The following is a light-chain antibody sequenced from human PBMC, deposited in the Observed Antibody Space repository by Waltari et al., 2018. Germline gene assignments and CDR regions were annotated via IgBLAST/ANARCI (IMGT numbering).Light chain of an antibody. V-gene: IGLV4-60*03. CDR3: ETWDSRTLGV. Sequence: QPPLPQSSSASPSLGSPVKRTSTLTRGPTSHIIALHQPQPGKAPRYLMKVEGSGTYNKGTGVSDRFSGSSSGADRYLTISNLHSEDEADYYCETWDSRTLGVFGGGTKLTVL. CDR1: RGPTSHI. CDR2: VEGSGTY. J-gene: IGLJ3*02.